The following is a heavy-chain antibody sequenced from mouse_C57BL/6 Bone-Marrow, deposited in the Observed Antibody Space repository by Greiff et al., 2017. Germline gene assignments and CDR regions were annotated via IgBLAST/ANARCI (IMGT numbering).Heavy chain of an antibody. CDR1: GYTFTSYW. CDR2: IHPSDSDT. Sequence: QVQLQQPGAELVKPGASVKVSCKASGYTFTSYWIHWVKQRPGQGLEWIGRIHPSDSDTNYNQKFKGKDTLTVDKSSSTTYMQLGSLASEDSAVYYCAIWYAMDYWGQGTSVTVSS. J-gene: IGHJ4*01. CDR3: AIWYAMDY. V-gene: IGHV1-74*01.